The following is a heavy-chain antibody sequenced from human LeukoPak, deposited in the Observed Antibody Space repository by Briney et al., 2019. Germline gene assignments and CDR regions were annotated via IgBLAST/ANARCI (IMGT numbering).Heavy chain of an antibody. Sequence: PPETLSLTCTVSGGSISSYYWSWIRQPPGKGLEWIGYIYYSGSTNYNPSLKSRVTISVDTSKNQFSLKLSSVTAADTAVYYCARVRTVTTYYYYYGMDVWGQGTTVTVSS. D-gene: IGHD4-17*01. CDR1: GGSISSYY. CDR2: IYYSGST. V-gene: IGHV4-59*01. J-gene: IGHJ6*02. CDR3: ARVRTVTTYYYYYGMDV.